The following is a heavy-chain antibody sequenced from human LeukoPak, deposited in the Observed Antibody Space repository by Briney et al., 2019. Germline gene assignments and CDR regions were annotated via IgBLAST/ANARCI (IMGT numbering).Heavy chain of an antibody. J-gene: IGHJ5*02. V-gene: IGHV3-23*01. D-gene: IGHD3-10*01. Sequence: GGSLRLSCAASGFTFSSYAMSWVRQAPGKGLEWVSAISGSGGSTYYADSVKGRFTISRDNSKNTLYLQMSSLRAEDTAVYYCAKGPYGSGSSINWFDPWGQGTLVTVSS. CDR3: AKGPYGSGSSINWFDP. CDR2: ISGSGGST. CDR1: GFTFSSYA.